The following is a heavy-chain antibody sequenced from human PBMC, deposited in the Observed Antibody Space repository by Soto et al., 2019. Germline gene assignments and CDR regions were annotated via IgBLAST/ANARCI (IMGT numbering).Heavy chain of an antibody. CDR1: GGSISNYC. D-gene: IGHD1-26*01. Sequence: SETLSLTCTVSGGSISNYCWSWIRQPPGKGLECIGYIYDSGSTNYNPSLKSRVTISVDTSKNQFSLKLRSVTAADTAVYYCARVRRSHWRVSRYYYYGMDVWGQGTTVTVSS. CDR2: IYDSGST. CDR3: ARVRRSHWRVSRYYYYGMDV. J-gene: IGHJ6*02. V-gene: IGHV4-59*01.